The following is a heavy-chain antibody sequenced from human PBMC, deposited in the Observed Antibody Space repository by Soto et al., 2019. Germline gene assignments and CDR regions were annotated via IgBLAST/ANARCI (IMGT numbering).Heavy chain of an antibody. CDR1: GGSISSGGYY. CDR2: IYYSGST. Sequence: QVQLQESGPGLVKPSQTLSLTCTFSGGSISSGGYYWSWSRQHPGKGLEWIVYIYYSGSTNYNPSLKSRVTISVDTSKNQFSLKLSSVTAADTAVYYCARVISPYGEEGGNWFDPWGQGTLVTVSS. J-gene: IGHJ5*02. D-gene: IGHD4-17*01. CDR3: ARVISPYGEEGGNWFDP. V-gene: IGHV4-31*03.